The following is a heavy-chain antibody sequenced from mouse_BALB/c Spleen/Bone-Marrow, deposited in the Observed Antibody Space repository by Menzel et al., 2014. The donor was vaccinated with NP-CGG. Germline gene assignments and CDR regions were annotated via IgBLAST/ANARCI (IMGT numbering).Heavy chain of an antibody. CDR1: GFNIKDTY. CDR3: ARYDYGVYFDY. J-gene: IGHJ2*01. CDR2: IDPANGNT. Sequence: VQLQQSGAELVKPGASVKLSCTASGFNIKDTYMHWVKQRPEQGLEWIGRIDPANGNTKYDPKFQGKATITADTSSNTAYLQLSSLTSEDTAVDYCARYDYGVYFDYWGQGTTLTGSP. D-gene: IGHD2-4*01. V-gene: IGHV14-3*02.